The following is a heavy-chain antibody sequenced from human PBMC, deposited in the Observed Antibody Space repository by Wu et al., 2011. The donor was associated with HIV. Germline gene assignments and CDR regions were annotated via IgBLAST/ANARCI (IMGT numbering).Heavy chain of an antibody. J-gene: IGHJ3*02. Sequence: QVQLVQSGAEVKKPGASVKVSCKAYGYTFTNYDINWVRQATGQGLEWMGWMNPNTGNTGYGEKFQDRVTISTNTSITTAYMEVRRLGSEDTALYYCVRVSYYYDGSGYNDAFDIWGQGTMVSVSS. CDR3: VRVSYYYDGSGYNDAFDI. V-gene: IGHV1-8*03. CDR1: GYTFTNYD. D-gene: IGHD3-22*01. CDR2: MNPNTGNT.